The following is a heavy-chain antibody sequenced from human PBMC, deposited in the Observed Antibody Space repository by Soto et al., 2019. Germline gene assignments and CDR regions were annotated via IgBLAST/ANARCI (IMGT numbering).Heavy chain of an antibody. CDR2: ISSSSSTI. V-gene: IGHV3-48*01. J-gene: IGHJ4*02. D-gene: IGHD3-16*02. CDR1: GVTFRIYS. Sequence: GGSLRLSCAASGVTFRIYSMNWVRQAPGKGLEWVSYISSSSSTIYYADSVKGRFTISRDNAKNSLYLQMNSLRAEDTAVYYCARDGYDYIWGSYRYTGIDYWGQGTLVTVSS. CDR3: ARDGYDYIWGSYRYTGIDY.